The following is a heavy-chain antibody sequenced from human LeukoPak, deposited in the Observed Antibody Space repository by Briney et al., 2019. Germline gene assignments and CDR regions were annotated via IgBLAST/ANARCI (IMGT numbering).Heavy chain of an antibody. D-gene: IGHD2-15*01. V-gene: IGHV3-30*03. Sequence: GRSLRLSCAASGFTFSSYGMHWVRQAPGKGLEWVAVISYDGSNKYYADSVKGRFTISRDNSKSTLYLQVNSLTADDTAVYYCARETSSVHSNAGPPFDYWGQGTLVTVSS. CDR2: ISYDGSNK. J-gene: IGHJ4*02. CDR3: ARETSSVHSNAGPPFDY. CDR1: GFTFSSYG.